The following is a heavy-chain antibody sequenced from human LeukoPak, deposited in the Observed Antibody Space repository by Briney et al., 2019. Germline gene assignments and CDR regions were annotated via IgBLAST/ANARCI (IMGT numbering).Heavy chain of an antibody. CDR1: GFTFSSYA. Sequence: GGSLRLSCSASGFTFSSYATHWVRHAPGKGLVYVSGISSNGGSTYYADSVKGRFTISRDNSKNTLYLQMSGLRAEDTAVYYCVKDRGVTTPYYFDYWGQGTLVTVSS. D-gene: IGHD4-17*01. J-gene: IGHJ4*02. V-gene: IGHV3-64D*09. CDR2: ISSNGGST. CDR3: VKDRGVTTPYYFDY.